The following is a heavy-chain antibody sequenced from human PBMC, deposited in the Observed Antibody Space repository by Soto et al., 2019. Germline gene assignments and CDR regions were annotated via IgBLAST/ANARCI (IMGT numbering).Heavy chain of an antibody. J-gene: IGHJ5*02. V-gene: IGHV4-30-4*01. CDR3: ARYYYDSSGYQGHNWFDP. CDR1: GGSISSGDCY. CDR2: IYYSGST. Sequence: SETLSLTCTVSGGSISSGDCYWSWIRQPPGKGLEWIGYIYYSGSTYYNPSLKSRVTISVDTSKNQFSLKLSSVTAADTAVYYCARYYYDSSGYQGHNWFDPWGQGTLVTVSS. D-gene: IGHD3-22*01.